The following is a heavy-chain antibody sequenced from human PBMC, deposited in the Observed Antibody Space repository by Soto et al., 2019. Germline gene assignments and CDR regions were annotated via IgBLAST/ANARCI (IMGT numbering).Heavy chain of an antibody. V-gene: IGHV3-23*01. CDR2: ISGSGGST. D-gene: IGHD1-26*01. Sequence: GGSLRLSCAASGFTFSSYAMRWVRQAPVKGLEWVSSISGSGGSTYYADSVKGRFTISRDNSKNTLYLQMNSLRAEDTAVYYCARRGSGSYYDYWGQGTLVTVSS. J-gene: IGHJ4*02. CDR1: GFTFSSYA. CDR3: ARRGSGSYYDY.